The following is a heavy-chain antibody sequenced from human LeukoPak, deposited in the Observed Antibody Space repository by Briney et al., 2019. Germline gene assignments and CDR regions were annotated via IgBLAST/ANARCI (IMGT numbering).Heavy chain of an antibody. CDR1: GGSISSYY. CDR3: AREGTKGRYDFWSGYLGFDYFDY. D-gene: IGHD3-3*01. V-gene: IGHV4-4*07. CDR2: IYTSGST. Sequence: PSETLSLTCTVSGGSISSYYWSWIRQPAGKGLEWIGRIYTSGSTNYNPSLKSRVTMSVDTSKNQFSLKLSSVTAADTAVYYCAREGTKGRYDFWSGYLGFDYFDYWGKGTLVTVSS. J-gene: IGHJ4*02.